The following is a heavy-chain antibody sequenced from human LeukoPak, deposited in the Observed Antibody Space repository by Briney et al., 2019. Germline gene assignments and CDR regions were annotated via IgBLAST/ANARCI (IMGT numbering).Heavy chain of an antibody. D-gene: IGHD3-16*01. J-gene: IGHJ4*02. CDR1: GLTFNNYG. CDR2: ISYDGRNI. V-gene: IGHV3-30*18. CDR3: AKQSTGGGFFDY. Sequence: GKSLRLSCAASGLTFNNYGMHWVRQAPGKGLEWVAVISYDGRNIHYPDSVKGRFTISRDNSKNTLYLQMNSLRAEDTAVYYCAKQSTGGGFFDYWGQGTLVTVSS.